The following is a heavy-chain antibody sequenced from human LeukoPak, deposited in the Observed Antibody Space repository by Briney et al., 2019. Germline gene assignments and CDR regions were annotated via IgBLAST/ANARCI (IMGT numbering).Heavy chain of an antibody. CDR1: GFTFSSYW. V-gene: IGHV3-74*01. Sequence: GSLRLSCAASGFTFSSYWMHWVRQAPGKGLVWVSRINSDGSSTSYADSVKGRFTISRDNAKNTLYLQMNSLRAEDTAVYYCARGIRFLEWEPYYMDVWGKGTTVTVSS. CDR2: INSDGSST. D-gene: IGHD3-3*01. CDR3: ARGIRFLEWEPYYMDV. J-gene: IGHJ6*03.